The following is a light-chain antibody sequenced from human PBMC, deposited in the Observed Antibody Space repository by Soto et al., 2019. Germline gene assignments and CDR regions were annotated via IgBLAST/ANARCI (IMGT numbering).Light chain of an antibody. V-gene: IGKV3-15*01. CDR3: QQYNNWPWT. CDR1: QSVSSK. J-gene: IGKJ1*01. Sequence: EIVMTQSAATLSVSRVERATLSCSASQSVSSKLAWYQQKPGQPPRLLIYAASTRATGIPVRFSGSGSGTEFTLTISSLQSEDFAVYYCQQYNNWPWTFGQGTKVDIK. CDR2: AAS.